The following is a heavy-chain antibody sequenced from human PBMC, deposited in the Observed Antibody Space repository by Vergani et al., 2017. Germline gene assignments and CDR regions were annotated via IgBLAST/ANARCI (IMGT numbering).Heavy chain of an antibody. D-gene: IGHD3-22*01. CDR1: GYTFTSYY. CDR3: AREGADSSGYYLINWFDP. V-gene: IGHV1-18*04. Sequence: VQLVESGGGLVQPGASVKVSCKASGYTFTSYYMHWVRQAPGQGLEWMGWISAYNGNTNYAQKLQGRVTMTTDTSTSTAYMELRSLRSDDTAVYYCAREGADSSGYYLINWFDPWGQGTLVTVSS. J-gene: IGHJ5*02. CDR2: ISAYNGNT.